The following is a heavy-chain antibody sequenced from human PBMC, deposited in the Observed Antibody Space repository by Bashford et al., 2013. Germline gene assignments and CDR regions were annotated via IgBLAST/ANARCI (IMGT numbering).Heavy chain of an antibody. V-gene: IGHV4-34*01. J-gene: IGHJ6*02. D-gene: IGHD5-18*01. CDR2: VVHSGST. CDR3: ARGRRILLRSAWTQAVFGMDV. CDR1: GESFSDYY. Sequence: PSETLSLTCIVHGESFSDYYWNWIRQPPGRGLEWIGDVVHSGSTSYNPSLKSRVTMSVDTSKNQFSLKLKSVTAADTAVYYCARGRRILLRSAWTQAVFGMDVWGHGTTVTVSS.